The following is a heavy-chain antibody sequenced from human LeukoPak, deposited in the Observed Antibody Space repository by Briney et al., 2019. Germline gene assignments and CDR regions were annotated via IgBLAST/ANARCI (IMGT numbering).Heavy chain of an antibody. CDR1: GGSFSGYY. D-gene: IGHD2-15*01. CDR3: ARDTKNNCRGSSCYSGGFDS. CDR2: IYDSGST. V-gene: IGHV4-59*01. Sequence: SETLSLTCAVYGGSFSGYYWSWIRQPPGKGLEWIGYIYDSGSTKYNPSLKSRVTLSVDTSKNQFSLKLSSVTAADTAVYYCARDTKNNCRGSSCYSGGFDSWGQGTLVTVSA. J-gene: IGHJ4*02.